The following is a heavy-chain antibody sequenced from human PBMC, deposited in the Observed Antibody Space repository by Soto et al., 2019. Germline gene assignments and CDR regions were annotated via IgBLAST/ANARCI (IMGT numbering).Heavy chain of an antibody. J-gene: IGHJ4*02. CDR2: ISYDGSIK. CDR3: ARDPRRIAVAGTGTFDY. CDR1: RFTFSSYA. D-gene: IGHD6-19*01. V-gene: IGHV3-30*04. Sequence: QVQLVESGGGVVQPGRSLRLSCAASRFTFSSYAMHWVRQAPGKGLEWVAVISYDGSIKYYADSVKGRFTISRDNSKNTLYLQMNSLRPEDTAVYYCARDPRRIAVAGTGTFDYWGQGTLVTVSS.